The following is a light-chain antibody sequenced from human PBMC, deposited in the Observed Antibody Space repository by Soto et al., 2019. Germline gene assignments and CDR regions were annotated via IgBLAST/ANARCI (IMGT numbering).Light chain of an antibody. CDR1: ESISSR. CDR3: QFSNTYCPWT. V-gene: IGKV1-5*03. CDR2: KAS. J-gene: IGKJ1*01. Sequence: DIQMTQSPSTLSASVGDRVTITCRAGESISSRLAWYQQKPGKAPNLLIYKASILESGVTSRFSGSGSGAEFTLTISNLQPQDSATYYCQFSNTYCPWTFGQGTKVEIK.